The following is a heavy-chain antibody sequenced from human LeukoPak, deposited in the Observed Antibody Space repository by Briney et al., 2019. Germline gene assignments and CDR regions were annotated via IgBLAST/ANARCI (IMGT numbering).Heavy chain of an antibody. CDR2: IYYSGST. CDR1: GGSITSYY. CDR3: ARALSGSSSRIDY. D-gene: IGHD6-6*01. J-gene: IGHJ4*02. Sequence: KPSETLSLACTVSGGSITSYYWTWIRQPPGKGLEWVGYIYYSGSTNYNPSLKSRVTISVDTSKNQFSLNLNSVTAADTAVYYCARALSGSSSRIDYWGQGTLVTVSP. V-gene: IGHV4-59*01.